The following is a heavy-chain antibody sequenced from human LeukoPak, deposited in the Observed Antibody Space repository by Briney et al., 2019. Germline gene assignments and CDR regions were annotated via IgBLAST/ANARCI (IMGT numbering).Heavy chain of an antibody. CDR2: IRYDGGNK. CDR1: GFTFSSYG. CDR3: AKDSPFYDILTGYYPRFQH. J-gene: IGHJ1*01. V-gene: IGHV3-30*02. Sequence: PGGSLRLSCAASGFTFSSYGMHWVRQAPGKGLEWVAFIRYDGGNKYYADSVKGRFTISRDNSKNTLYLQMNSLRAEDTAVYYCAKDSPFYDILTGYYPRFQHWGQGTLVTVSS. D-gene: IGHD3-9*01.